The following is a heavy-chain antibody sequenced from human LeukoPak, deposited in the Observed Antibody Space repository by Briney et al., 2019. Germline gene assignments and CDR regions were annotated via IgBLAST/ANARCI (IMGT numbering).Heavy chain of an antibody. Sequence: SVKVSCKASGGTFTSYAISWVRQAPGQGLEWMGGINPIFGTANYAKKFQGRVTITADESTSTAYMELSSLRSEDTAVYYCARYYDSSGWRYFDYWAQGTLVTVSS. V-gene: IGHV1-69*13. CDR2: INPIFGTA. D-gene: IGHD3-22*01. CDR3: ARYYDSSGWRYFDY. CDR1: GGTFTSYA. J-gene: IGHJ4*02.